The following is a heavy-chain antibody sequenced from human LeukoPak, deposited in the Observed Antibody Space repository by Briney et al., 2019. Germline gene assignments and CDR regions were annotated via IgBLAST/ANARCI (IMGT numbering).Heavy chain of an antibody. D-gene: IGHD4-17*01. J-gene: IGHJ4*02. CDR2: IYHSGST. Sequence: SETLSLTCAVSGGSISSGGYSWSWIRQPPGKGLEWIGYIYHSGSTYYNPSLKSRVTISVDRSKNQFSLKLSSVTAADTAVYYWARAHMTTEGRSYFDYWGQGTLVTVSS. CDR1: GGSISSGGYS. CDR3: ARAHMTTEGRSYFDY. V-gene: IGHV4-30-2*01.